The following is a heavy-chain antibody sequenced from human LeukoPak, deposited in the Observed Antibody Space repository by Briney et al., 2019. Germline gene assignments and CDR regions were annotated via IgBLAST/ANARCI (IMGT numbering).Heavy chain of an antibody. CDR2: ISSSSIYI. CDR1: GFTFSSYS. V-gene: IGHV3-21*01. D-gene: IGHD3-3*01. Sequence: GGSLRLSCAASGFTFSSYSMNWVRQAPGKGLEWVSSISSSSIYIYYADSVKGRFTISRDNAKNSLYLQMNSLRAEDTAVYYCAKNPTYDFWTGTFYWVYWGQGTLVTVSS. J-gene: IGHJ4*02. CDR3: AKNPTYDFWTGTFYWVY.